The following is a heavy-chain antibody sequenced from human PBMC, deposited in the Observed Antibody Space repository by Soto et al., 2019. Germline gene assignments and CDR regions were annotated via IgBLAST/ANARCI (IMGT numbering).Heavy chain of an antibody. CDR2: IYYSGST. CDR1: CGSISSYY. V-gene: IGHV4-59*01. Sequence: SETLSLTCTVSCGSISSYYWSWIRQPPGKGLEWIGYIYYSGSTNYNPSLKSRVTISVDTSKNQFSLKLSSVTAADTAVYYCARDPFPDSSGYYYNYWGQGTLVTVSS. CDR3: ARDPFPDSSGYYYNY. J-gene: IGHJ4*02. D-gene: IGHD3-22*01.